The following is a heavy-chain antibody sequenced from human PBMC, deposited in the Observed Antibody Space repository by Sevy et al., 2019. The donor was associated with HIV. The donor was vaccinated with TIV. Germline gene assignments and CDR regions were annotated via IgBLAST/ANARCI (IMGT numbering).Heavy chain of an antibody. J-gene: IGHJ4*02. V-gene: IGHV3-23*01. D-gene: IGHD6-19*01. CDR1: GFTFSSYA. CDR2: ISGSGGST. Sequence: GGSLRLSCAASGFTFSSYAMSWVRQAPGKGLEWVSAISGSGGSTYYADSVKGRFTISRDNSKNTLYLQMNSLRAEDTAVYYCAKATGIAVAGPNPFDYWGQGTLVTVSS. CDR3: AKATGIAVAGPNPFDY.